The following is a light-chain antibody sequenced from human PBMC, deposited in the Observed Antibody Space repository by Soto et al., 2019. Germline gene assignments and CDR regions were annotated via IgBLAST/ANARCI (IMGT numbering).Light chain of an antibody. Sequence: DIQMTQSPFSLSASVGDRVTITCRASQGISNYLAWYQQKPGKVPKLLIYAASTLQAGVPSRFSGSGSETDFTLTISSLQPEAVATYYCQKYNRPPFTFGPGTKVHIK. J-gene: IGKJ3*01. CDR3: QKYNRPPFT. CDR1: QGISNY. CDR2: AAS. V-gene: IGKV1-27*01.